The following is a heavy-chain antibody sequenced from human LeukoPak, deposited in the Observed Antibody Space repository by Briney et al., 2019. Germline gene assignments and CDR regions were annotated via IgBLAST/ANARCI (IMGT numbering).Heavy chain of an antibody. J-gene: IGHJ3*02. V-gene: IGHV1-69*05. CDR3: ARVKPRLAYCGGDCFDAFDI. CDR1: GGTFSSYA. D-gene: IGHD2-21*02. Sequence: SSVKVSCKASGGTFSSYAISWVRQAPGQGLEWMGRIIPMFGTANYAQKFQGRVTITTDESTSTAYMELSSLRSEDTAVYYCARVKPRLAYCGGDCFDAFDIWGQGTMVTVSS. CDR2: IIPMFGTA.